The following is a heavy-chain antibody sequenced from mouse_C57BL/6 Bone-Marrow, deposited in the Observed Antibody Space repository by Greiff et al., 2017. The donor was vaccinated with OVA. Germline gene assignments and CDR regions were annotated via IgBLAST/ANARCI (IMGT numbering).Heavy chain of an antibody. V-gene: IGHV2-2*01. CDR2: IWSGGST. CDR1: GFSLTSYG. Sequence: VQLKQSGPGLVQPSQSLSITCTVSGFSLTSYGVHWVRQSPGKGLEWLGVIWSGGSTDYNAAFISRLSISKDNSKSQVFFKMNSLQADDTAIYYCARKDSSGYVTYWGQGTLVTVSA. J-gene: IGHJ3*01. CDR3: ARKDSSGYVTY. D-gene: IGHD3-2*02.